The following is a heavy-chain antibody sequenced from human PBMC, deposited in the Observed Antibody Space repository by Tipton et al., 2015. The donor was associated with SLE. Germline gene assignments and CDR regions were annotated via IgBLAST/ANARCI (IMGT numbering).Heavy chain of an antibody. D-gene: IGHD3-16*01. Sequence: QSGAEVKKPGSSVKVSCKTSGGTFSSYAISWVRQAPGQGLEWMGGLIPIFGTANYAQTFQGRVAITADKSTSTAYMELSSLRSEDTAVYYCARGASSPSDAFDIWGQGTMVTVYS. J-gene: IGHJ3*02. CDR3: ARGASSPSDAFDI. CDR2: LIPIFGTA. V-gene: IGHV1-69*06. CDR1: GGTFSSYA.